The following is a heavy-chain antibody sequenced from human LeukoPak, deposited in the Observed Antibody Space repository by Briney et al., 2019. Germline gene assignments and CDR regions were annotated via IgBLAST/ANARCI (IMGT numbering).Heavy chain of an antibody. D-gene: IGHD2-2*01. Sequence: GGSLRLSCAASGFTFSSYAMSWVRQAPGKGLEWVSTISGGGSSTYYADSVKGRFTISRDNSKNTLYLQMNSLRADDTAVYYCAKGGSIVPAARVNFWGQGTLVTVSS. CDR2: ISGGGSST. J-gene: IGHJ4*02. V-gene: IGHV3-23*01. CDR1: GFTFSSYA. CDR3: AKGGSIVPAARVNF.